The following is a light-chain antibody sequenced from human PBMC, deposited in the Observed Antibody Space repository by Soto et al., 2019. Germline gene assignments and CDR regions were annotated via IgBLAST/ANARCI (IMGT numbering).Light chain of an antibody. CDR1: SSDVGIYNL. CDR3: CSYAGGYNFDVL. J-gene: IGLJ3*02. Sequence: QSVLTQPASVSGSPGQSITISCTGISSDVGIYNLVSWYQQHPGKAPKLMIYEDTKRPSGVSNRFSGSKSGSTASLTISGLQAEDEADYYCCSYAGGYNFDVLFGGGTKLTVL. CDR2: EDT. V-gene: IGLV2-23*02.